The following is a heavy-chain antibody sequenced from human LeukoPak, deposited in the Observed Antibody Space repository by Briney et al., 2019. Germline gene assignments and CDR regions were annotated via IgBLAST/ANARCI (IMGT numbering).Heavy chain of an antibody. J-gene: IGHJ5*01. D-gene: IGHD2-2*01. CDR2: IIPISGTT. Sequence: SVKVSCKASGGTFSSYGYSWVRLAPGQGLEWMGGIIPISGTTDYAQKFQGRVTTTVDESTSTAYLELSSLGSDDTAVYYCARTAFHCTRAGCYHNWFDSWGQGTLVTVSS. CDR3: ARTAFHCTRAGCYHNWFDS. CDR1: GGTFSSYG. V-gene: IGHV1-69*01.